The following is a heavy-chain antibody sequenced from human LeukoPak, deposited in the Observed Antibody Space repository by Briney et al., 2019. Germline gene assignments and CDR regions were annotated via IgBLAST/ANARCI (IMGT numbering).Heavy chain of an antibody. CDR1: GFSFSSYS. J-gene: IGHJ6*02. D-gene: IGHD2-2*01. V-gene: IGHV3-21*01. Sequence: GGSLRLSCAASGFSFSSYSMNWVRQAPGKGLEWVSSISSISSYIYYADSVKGRFTISRDNAKNSLYLQMNSLRAEDTAVYYCARVGYCSSPSCYDDYYYGMDVWGQGTTVTVSS. CDR3: ARVGYCSSPSCYDDYYYGMDV. CDR2: ISSISSYI.